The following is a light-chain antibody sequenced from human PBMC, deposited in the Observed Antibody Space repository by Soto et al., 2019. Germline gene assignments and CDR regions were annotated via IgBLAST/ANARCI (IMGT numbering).Light chain of an antibody. CDR2: DAS. CDR3: QQRSNWLT. V-gene: IGKV3-11*01. Sequence: EIVLTQSPATLSLSPGERATLSCRDSQSVSSYLAWYQQRPGQAPRLLIFDASNRATGIPARFSVSGSGTDFTLTISSLEPEDFAVYYCQQRSNWLTFGGGNKVEIK. CDR1: QSVSSY. J-gene: IGKJ4*01.